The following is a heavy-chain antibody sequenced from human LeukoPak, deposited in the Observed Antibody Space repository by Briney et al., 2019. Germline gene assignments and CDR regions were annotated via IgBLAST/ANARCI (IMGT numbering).Heavy chain of an antibody. CDR2: IYYSGST. D-gene: IGHD2-2*01. CDR3: ARVAVPAAIHYMDV. V-gene: IGHV4-59*01. CDR1: GGSISSYY. Sequence: PSETLSLTCTVSGGSISSYYWSWIRQPPGKGLEWIGYIYYSGSTNYNPSLKSRVTISVDTSKNQFSLKLSSVTAADTAVYYCARVAVPAAIHYMDVWGKGTTVTVSS. J-gene: IGHJ6*03.